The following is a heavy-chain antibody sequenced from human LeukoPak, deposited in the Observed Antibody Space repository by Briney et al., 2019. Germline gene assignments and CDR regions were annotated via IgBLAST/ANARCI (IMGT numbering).Heavy chain of an antibody. J-gene: IGHJ4*02. V-gene: IGHV4-30-4*08. Sequence: SETLSLTCTVSGGSISSGDYYWSWIRQPPGKGLEWIGYIYYSGSTYYNPSLKSRVTISVDTSKNQFSLKLTSVTAADTAVYYCATEGAAYYDILTGPFEYWGQGTLATVSS. CDR2: IYYSGST. CDR3: ATEGAAYYDILTGPFEY. D-gene: IGHD3-9*01. CDR1: GGSISSGDYY.